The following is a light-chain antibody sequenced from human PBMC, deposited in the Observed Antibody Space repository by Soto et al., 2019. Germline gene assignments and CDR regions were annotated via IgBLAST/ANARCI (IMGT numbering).Light chain of an antibody. CDR1: QSVSSTY. CDR2: GAS. V-gene: IGKV3-20*01. CDR3: QRYDISPFT. Sequence: EIVLTQSPGTLSLSPGERATLSCRASQSVSSTYLAWYQHKPGQAPRLLIYGASSRATGIPDRFSGSVSGTDFTLTISRLEAEDFAVYYCQRYDISPFTFGQGTKLEIK. J-gene: IGKJ2*01.